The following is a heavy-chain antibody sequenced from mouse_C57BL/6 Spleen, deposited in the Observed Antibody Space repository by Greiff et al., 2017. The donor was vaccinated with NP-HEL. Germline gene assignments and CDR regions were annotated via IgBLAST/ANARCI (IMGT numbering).Heavy chain of an antibody. CDR1: GYTFTSYW. J-gene: IGHJ4*01. CDR2: IHPSDSDT. Sequence: QVQLKQPGAELVKPGASVKVSCKASGYTFTSYWMHWVKQRPGQGLEWIGRIHPSDSDTNYNQKFKGKATLTVDKSSSTAYMQLSSLTSEDSAVYYCAMLTGDYYAMDYWGQGTSVTVSS. D-gene: IGHD4-1*01. V-gene: IGHV1-74*01. CDR3: AMLTGDYYAMDY.